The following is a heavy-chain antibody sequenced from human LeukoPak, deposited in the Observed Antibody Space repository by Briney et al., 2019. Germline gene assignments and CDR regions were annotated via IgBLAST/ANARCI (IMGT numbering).Heavy chain of an antibody. J-gene: IGHJ4*02. D-gene: IGHD6-19*01. CDR1: GYSISSGYY. CDR3: AREKWLVGLVVY. Sequence: SETLSLTCAVSGYSISSGYYWGWIRQPPGKGLEWIGSIYHSGTTYYNPSLKSRVTISVDTSKNQFSLKLSSVTAADTAVYYCAREKWLVGLVVYWGQGTLVTVSS. CDR2: IYHSGTT. V-gene: IGHV4-38-2*02.